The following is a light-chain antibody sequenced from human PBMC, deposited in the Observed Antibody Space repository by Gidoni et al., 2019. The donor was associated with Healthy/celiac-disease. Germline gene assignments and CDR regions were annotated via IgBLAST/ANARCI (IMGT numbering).Light chain of an antibody. V-gene: IGLV2-11*01. CDR1: SSDVGGYNY. CDR3: CSYAGSYAWV. CDR2: DVS. Sequence: QSALTQPRPVSGSPGQSVTISCTGTSSDVGGYNYVSWYQQHPGKAPKLMIYDVSKRPSGVPDRFSGSTSGNTASLTISGLQAEDEADYYCCSYAGSYAWVFGGGTKLTVL. J-gene: IGLJ3*02.